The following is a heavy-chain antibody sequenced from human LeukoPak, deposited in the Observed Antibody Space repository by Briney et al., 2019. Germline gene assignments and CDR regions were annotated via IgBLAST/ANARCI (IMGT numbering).Heavy chain of an antibody. Sequence: ASVKVSCKASGYTFTSYDINWVRQATGQGLEWMGWMNPNSGNTGYAQKFQGRVTMTTDTSTSTAYMELRSLRSDDTAVYYCARDVVEEDGAFDIWGQGTMVTVSS. CDR2: MNPNSGNT. CDR3: ARDVVEEDGAFDI. V-gene: IGHV1-8*01. D-gene: IGHD2-21*01. J-gene: IGHJ3*02. CDR1: GYTFTSYD.